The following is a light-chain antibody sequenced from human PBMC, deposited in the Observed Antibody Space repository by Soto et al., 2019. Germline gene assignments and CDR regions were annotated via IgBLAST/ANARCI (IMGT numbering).Light chain of an antibody. CDR3: QQYNNWPWT. J-gene: IGKJ1*01. CDR2: GAS. CDR1: QSVTSN. Sequence: EIVMTQSPATLSVSPGERATLSCRAGQSVTSNLAWYQQKPGQAPRLLFYGASTRATGIPARFSGSGSGTEFTLTVSSLQSEDFAVYYCQQYNNWPWTFGQGTKVDIK. V-gene: IGKV3-15*01.